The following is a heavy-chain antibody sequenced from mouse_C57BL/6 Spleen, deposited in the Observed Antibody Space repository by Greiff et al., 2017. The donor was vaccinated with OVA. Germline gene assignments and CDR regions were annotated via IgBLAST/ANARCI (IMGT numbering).Heavy chain of an antibody. CDR1: GFNIKDDY. CDR2: IDPENGDT. CDR3: TTKVTTEDYAMDY. J-gene: IGHJ4*01. Sequence: EVQRVESGAELVRPGASVKLSCTASGFNIKDDYMHWVKQRPEQGLEWIGWIDPENGDTEYASKFQGKATITADTSSNTAYLQLSSLTSEDTAVYYCTTKVTTEDYAMDYWGQGTSVTVSS. V-gene: IGHV14-4*01. D-gene: IGHD2-2*01.